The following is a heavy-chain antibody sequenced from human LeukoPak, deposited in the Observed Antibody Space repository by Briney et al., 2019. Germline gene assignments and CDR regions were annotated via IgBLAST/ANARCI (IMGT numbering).Heavy chain of an antibody. CDR1: GFTFSSFT. CDR3: ARVGNGRSWDY. Sequence: GGSLRLSCAASGFTFSSFTMNWARQVPGKGLEWVSYISLGSSTMFYADSVKGRFTISRDYAKNSLYLQMNSLRDDDTAVYYCARVGNGRSWDYWGQGTLVSVSS. CDR2: ISLGSSTM. V-gene: IGHV3-48*02. D-gene: IGHD2-15*01. J-gene: IGHJ4*02.